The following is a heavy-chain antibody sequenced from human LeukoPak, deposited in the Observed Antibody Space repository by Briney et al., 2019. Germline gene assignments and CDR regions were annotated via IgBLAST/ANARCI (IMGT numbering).Heavy chain of an antibody. J-gene: IGHJ6*03. CDR2: IYTSGST. D-gene: IGHD3-10*01. Sequence: PSETLSLTCTVSGGSIRSYYWSWIRQPAGKGLEWIGRIYTSGSTNYNPSLKSRVTISVDTSKNQFSLKLSSVTAADTAVYYCARVLNFDYYGSGTIFYYYMDVWGKGTTVTVSS. CDR3: ARVLNFDYYGSGTIFYYYMDV. CDR1: GGSIRSYY. V-gene: IGHV4-4*07.